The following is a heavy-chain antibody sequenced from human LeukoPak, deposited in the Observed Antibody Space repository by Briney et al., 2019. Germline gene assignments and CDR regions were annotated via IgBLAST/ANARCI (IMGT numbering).Heavy chain of an antibody. V-gene: IGHV3-7*01. J-gene: IGHJ4*02. CDR1: GFSFNTYW. D-gene: IGHD3-10*01. Sequence: PGGSLRLSCVASGFSFNTYWMSWVRQAPGEGLEWVANINQDGTEKYYVDSVKGRFIISRDYGKNSLYPQVNSLRVEDTAVYYCAKLAKYFYGSETFYFFEHWGQGTPVTASS. CDR2: INQDGTEK. CDR3: AKLAKYFYGSETFYFFEH.